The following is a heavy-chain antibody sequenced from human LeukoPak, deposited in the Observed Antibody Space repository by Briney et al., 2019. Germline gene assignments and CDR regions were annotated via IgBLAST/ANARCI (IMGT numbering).Heavy chain of an antibody. CDR2: ISSSGSTI. J-gene: IGHJ4*02. D-gene: IGHD3-22*01. CDR1: GFTFSSYE. V-gene: IGHV3-48*03. CDR3: ARDRYDSSGYYFGGLFDY. Sequence: GGSLRLSCAASGFTFSSYEMNWVRQAPGKVLEWVSYISSSGSTIYYADSVKGRFTISRDNAKNSLYLQMNSLRAEDTAVYYCARDRYDSSGYYFGGLFDYWGQGTRVTVSS.